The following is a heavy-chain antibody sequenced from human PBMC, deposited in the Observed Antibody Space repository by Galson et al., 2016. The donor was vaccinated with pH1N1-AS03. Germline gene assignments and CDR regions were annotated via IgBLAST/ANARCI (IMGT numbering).Heavy chain of an antibody. CDR1: GVIDSTYA. CDR3: ARDSASGGTYYYGMDV. Sequence: SLRLSCAASGVIDSTYAMHWVRQAPGKGLEWLAVISHDGRNKYYADSVKGRITISRDNSKNTLFVQMDSLRVEETAVYYCARDSASGGTYYYGMDVWGQGTTVTVSS. D-gene: IGHD6-13*01. J-gene: IGHJ6*02. V-gene: IGHV3-30*01. CDR2: ISHDGRNK.